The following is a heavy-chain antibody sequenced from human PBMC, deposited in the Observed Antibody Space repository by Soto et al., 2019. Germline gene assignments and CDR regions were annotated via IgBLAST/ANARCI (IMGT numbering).Heavy chain of an antibody. CDR2: IYHSGST. V-gene: IGHV4-4*02. Sequence: TSETLSLTCAVSGGSISSSNWWSWVRQPPGKGLEWIGEIYHSGSTNYNPSLKSRVTISVDKSKNQFSLKLSSVTAADTAVYYCARGPGYSSSWFGYFDYWGQGTLVTVSS. CDR1: GGSISSSNW. J-gene: IGHJ4*02. D-gene: IGHD6-13*01. CDR3: ARGPGYSSSWFGYFDY.